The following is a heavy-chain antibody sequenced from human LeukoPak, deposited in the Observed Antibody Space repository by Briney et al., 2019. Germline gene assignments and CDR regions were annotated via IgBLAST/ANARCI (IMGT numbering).Heavy chain of an antibody. CDR1: GFTFSTFG. CDR2: ISYDGNSK. Sequence: GRSLRLSCVASGFTFSTFGMHWVRQAPGKGLEWVAVISYDGNSKFYADSVKGRFTISRDNSKNTVFLQMNSLRAEDTAVYYCAKELWFGTFDYWGQGTLVTVSS. V-gene: IGHV3-30*18. D-gene: IGHD3-10*01. CDR3: AKELWFGTFDY. J-gene: IGHJ4*02.